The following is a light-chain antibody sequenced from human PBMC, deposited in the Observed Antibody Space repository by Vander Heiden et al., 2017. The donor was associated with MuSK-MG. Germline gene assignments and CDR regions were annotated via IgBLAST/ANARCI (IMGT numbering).Light chain of an antibody. J-gene: IGKJ4*01. CDR1: QSISSY. V-gene: IGKV1-39*01. Sequence: DIQMPQSPSSLSASVGDRVTITCRASQSISSYLNWYQQKPGKAPKLLIYAASSLQSGVPSRFSGSGCGTDFTLTISSRQPEDFASYYCQQNDSTPSLTFGGGTKVEIK. CDR2: AAS. CDR3: QQNDSTPSLT.